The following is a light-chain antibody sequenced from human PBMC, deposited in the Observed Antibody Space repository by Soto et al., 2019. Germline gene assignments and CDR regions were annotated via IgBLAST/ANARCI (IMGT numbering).Light chain of an antibody. CDR2: SAS. V-gene: IGKV3-15*01. CDR3: QQYNNWPWT. J-gene: IGKJ1*01. Sequence: MTQSPATLSVSLGDRATISCRASQSISDSLAWYQQKPGQAPRLLIYSASRWATGFPARFSGSGSGTDFTLTISSLQSEDFAVYYCQQYNNWPWTFGQGTKVDIK. CDR1: QSISDS.